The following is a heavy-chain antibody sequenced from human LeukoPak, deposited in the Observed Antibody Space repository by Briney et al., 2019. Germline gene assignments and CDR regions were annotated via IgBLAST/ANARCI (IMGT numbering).Heavy chain of an antibody. J-gene: IGHJ4*02. CDR3: ARVGPYCSGGSCYDY. CDR2: ANGDGSDT. V-gene: IGHV3-74*01. D-gene: IGHD2-15*01. Sequence: GGSLRLSCAASVYPVSSYWMHWVRHGPGKGRVLVSRANGDGSDTSYADSVKGRFTISRDNAKNTLYLQMNSLRAEDTAVYYCARVGPYCSGGSCYDYWGQGTLVTVSS. CDR1: VYPVSSYW.